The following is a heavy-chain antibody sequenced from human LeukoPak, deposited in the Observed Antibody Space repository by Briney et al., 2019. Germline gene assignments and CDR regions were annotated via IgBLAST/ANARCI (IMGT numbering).Heavy chain of an antibody. CDR3: AKVPLLWFGESHFDY. Sequence: GGSLRLSCAASGFTFSTYIMSWVRQAPGKGLEWVSSISSTSSYIYYADSVKGRFTISRDNSKNTLYLQMNSLRAEDTAVYYCAKVPLLWFGESHFDYWGQGTLVTVSS. CDR1: GFTFSTYI. V-gene: IGHV3-21*04. CDR2: ISSTSSYI. J-gene: IGHJ4*02. D-gene: IGHD3-10*01.